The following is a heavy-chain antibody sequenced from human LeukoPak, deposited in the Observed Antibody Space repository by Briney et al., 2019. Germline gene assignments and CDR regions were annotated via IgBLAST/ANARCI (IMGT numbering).Heavy chain of an antibody. V-gene: IGHV4-59*01. CDR2: IYCSGST. Sequence: SETLSLTCTVSGGSISSDYWSWIRQPPGKGLEWIGYIYCSGSTNYNPSLESRVTISVDTSKNQFSLMLSSVTAADTAVYYCARLASLSTIAHRGRTWVDPWGQGTLVTVSS. J-gene: IGHJ5*02. CDR3: ARLASLSTIAHRGRTWVDP. D-gene: IGHD4/OR15-4a*01. CDR1: GGSISSDY.